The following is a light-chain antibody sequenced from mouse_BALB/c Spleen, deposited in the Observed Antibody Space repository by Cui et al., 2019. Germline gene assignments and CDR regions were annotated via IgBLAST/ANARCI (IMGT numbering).Light chain of an antibody. J-gene: IGKJ1*01. CDR2: AAS. V-gene: IGKV9-124*01. Sequence: DIQMTQSPSSLSASLGGKVSITCQASQEINEYLSWLQQKPGGTIKRLIYAASTLESGIPKRFSGSRSGSDYSLTISSLESEDFADYYCLQYASYPTFGGGTKLEIK. CDR3: LQYASYPT. CDR1: QEINEY.